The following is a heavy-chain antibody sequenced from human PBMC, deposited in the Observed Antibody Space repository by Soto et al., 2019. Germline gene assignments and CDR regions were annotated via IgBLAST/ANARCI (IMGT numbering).Heavy chain of an antibody. CDR1: GFTFSSYA. J-gene: IGHJ4*02. D-gene: IGHD2-2*01. CDR3: AKPPGYCSTTSCPVDY. CDR2: ISGSSGST. V-gene: IGHV3-23*01. Sequence: EVQLLESGGGLVQPGGSLRLSCAASGFTFSSYAMSWVRQAPGKGLGWVSVISGSSGSTYYADSVKGRFTISRDNSKNTLYLHMNSLRAEDTAVYYCAKPPGYCSTTSCPVDYWGQGTLVTVSS.